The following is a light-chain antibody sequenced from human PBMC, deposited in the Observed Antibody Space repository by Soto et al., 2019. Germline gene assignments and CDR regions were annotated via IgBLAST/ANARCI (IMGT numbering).Light chain of an antibody. Sequence: EIVLTQSPGVLSLSPGERATLSCRASESVNIMYLGWYQQKPGQAPRLLIFHTSLRPTGIPDRFSGSGSGTEFTLTISSLQSEDFAVYYCQQYNNWPRTFGQGTKVDIK. CDR2: HTS. CDR3: QQYNNWPRT. V-gene: IGKV3D-15*01. CDR1: ESVNIMY. J-gene: IGKJ1*01.